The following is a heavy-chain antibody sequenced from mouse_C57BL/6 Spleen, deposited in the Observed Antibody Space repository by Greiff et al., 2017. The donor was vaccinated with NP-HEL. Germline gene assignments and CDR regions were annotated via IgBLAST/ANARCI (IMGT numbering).Heavy chain of an antibody. CDR1: GYTFTSYW. Sequence: QVQLQQPGAELVKPGASVKLSCKASGYTFTSYWMHWVKQRPGHGLEWIGMIHPNSGSTNYNEKFKSKATLTVDKSSSTAYMQLSSLTSEDSAVYYCARGDYSNYEAWFAYWGQGTLVTVSA. CDR3: ARGDYSNYEAWFAY. CDR2: IHPNSGST. V-gene: IGHV1-64*01. D-gene: IGHD2-5*01. J-gene: IGHJ3*01.